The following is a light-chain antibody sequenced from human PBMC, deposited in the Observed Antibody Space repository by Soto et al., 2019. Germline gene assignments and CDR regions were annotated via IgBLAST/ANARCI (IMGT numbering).Light chain of an antibody. CDR2: GVD. V-gene: IGLV2-8*01. Sequence: QSALTQPPSASGSPGQSVTISCTGTSSDVGGYNHVSWYQQHPGKAPRLMIYGVDKRPSGVPDRFSGSKSGNTASLTVAGLQAEDEADYYCSSYAGNTNVVFGGGTKLTVL. J-gene: IGLJ2*01. CDR1: SSDVGGYNH. CDR3: SSYAGNTNVV.